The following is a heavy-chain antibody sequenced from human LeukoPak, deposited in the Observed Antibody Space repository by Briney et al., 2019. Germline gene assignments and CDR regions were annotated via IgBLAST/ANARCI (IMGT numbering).Heavy chain of an antibody. CDR2: IIPIFGTA. Sequence: SVKVSCKASGGTFSSYAISWVRQAPGQGLEWMGGIIPIFGTANYAQKFQGRVTITTDESTSTAYMELSSLRSEDTAVYYCARGPAGVRFLEWLTYFDYWGQGTLVTVSS. D-gene: IGHD3-3*01. V-gene: IGHV1-69*05. CDR3: ARGPAGVRFLEWLTYFDY. CDR1: GGTFSSYA. J-gene: IGHJ4*02.